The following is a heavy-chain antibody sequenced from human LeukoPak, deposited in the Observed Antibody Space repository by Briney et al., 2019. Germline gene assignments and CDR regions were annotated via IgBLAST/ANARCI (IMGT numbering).Heavy chain of an antibody. CDR3: ARDRYGAIDAFDI. D-gene: IGHD4-17*01. CDR2: IYTSGST. CDR1: GGSISSYY. Sequence: SETLSLTCTVSGGSISSYYWSWIRQPAGKGLEWIGRIYTSGSTNYNPSLKSRVTISVDKSKNQFSLKLSSVTAADTAVYYCARDRYGAIDAFDIWGQGTMVTVPS. V-gene: IGHV4-4*07. J-gene: IGHJ3*02.